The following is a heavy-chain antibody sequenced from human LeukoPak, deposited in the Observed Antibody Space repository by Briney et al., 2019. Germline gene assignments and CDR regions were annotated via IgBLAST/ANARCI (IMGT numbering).Heavy chain of an antibody. Sequence: GGSLRLSCAASGFTFSSYDINWVRQAPGKGLEWVSFISSSGSTTYYADSVSGRFTISRDNAKNSLYLQMNSLRADDTAIYYCARDWALDSWGQGTLVTVSS. CDR3: ARDWALDS. V-gene: IGHV3-48*03. D-gene: IGHD7-27*01. CDR1: GFTFSSYD. J-gene: IGHJ4*02. CDR2: ISSSGSTT.